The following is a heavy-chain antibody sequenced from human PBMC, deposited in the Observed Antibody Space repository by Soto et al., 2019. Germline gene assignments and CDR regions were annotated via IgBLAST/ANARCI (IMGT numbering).Heavy chain of an antibody. CDR1: GYTFTSYA. V-gene: IGHV1-3*01. CDR3: AGRIAVAGNYYYYGMDV. J-gene: IGHJ6*02. D-gene: IGHD6-19*01. CDR2: INAGNGNT. Sequence: QVQLVQSGAEVKKPGASVKVSCKASGYTFTSYAMHWVRQAPGQRLEWMGWINAGNGNTKYSQKFQGRVTITRDTSGSTAYMELSSLRSEDTAVYYCAGRIAVAGNYYYYGMDVWGQGTTVTVSS.